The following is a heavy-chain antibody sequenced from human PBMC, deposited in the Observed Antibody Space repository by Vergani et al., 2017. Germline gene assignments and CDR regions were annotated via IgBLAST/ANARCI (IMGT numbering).Heavy chain of an antibody. Sequence: QVQLQESGPGLVKPSQTLSLTCTVSGGSISSGSYYWSWIRQPAGKGLEWIGRIYTSGSTNYNPSLKSRVTISVDTSKNQFSLKLSSVTAADTAVYYCARDRDSSSSYYYYGMDVWGQXP. CDR1: GGSISSGSYY. CDR3: ARDRDSSSSYYYYGMDV. D-gene: IGHD6-13*01. V-gene: IGHV4-61*02. CDR2: IYTSGST. J-gene: IGHJ6*02.